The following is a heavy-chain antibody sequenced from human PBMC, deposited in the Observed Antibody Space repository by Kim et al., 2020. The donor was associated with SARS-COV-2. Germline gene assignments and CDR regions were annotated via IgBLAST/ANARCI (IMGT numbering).Heavy chain of an antibody. D-gene: IGHD3-10*01. Sequence: GGSLRLSCAASGFTFSSYAMHWVRQAPGKGLEWVAVISYDGSNKYYADSVKGRFTISRDNSKNTLYLQMNSLRAEDTAVYYCATAVSGSYYNGFDYWGQGTLVTVSS. CDR2: ISYDGSNK. V-gene: IGHV3-30-3*01. CDR1: GFTFSSYA. CDR3: ATAVSGSYYNGFDY. J-gene: IGHJ4*02.